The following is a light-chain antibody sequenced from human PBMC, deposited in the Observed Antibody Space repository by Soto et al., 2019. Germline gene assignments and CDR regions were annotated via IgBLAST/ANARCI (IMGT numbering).Light chain of an antibody. Sequence: EIVLTQSPATLSLSPGERATLSCRASQSVSSYLAWYQQKPGQAPRLLIYDASNRATGIPARVSGSGSGTDFTRTISSLEPEDFAVYYCQQRSNWPLTFGGGTKVEIK. CDR3: QQRSNWPLT. CDR1: QSVSSY. CDR2: DAS. J-gene: IGKJ4*01. V-gene: IGKV3-11*01.